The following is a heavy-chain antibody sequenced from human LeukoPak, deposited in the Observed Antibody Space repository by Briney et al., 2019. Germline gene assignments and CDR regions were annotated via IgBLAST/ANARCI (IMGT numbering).Heavy chain of an antibody. Sequence: PSETLSLTCTVSGGSLSGYYWSWIRQPPGKGLEWIGYIYYSGTTNYNPSLKSRLTISVDTSKNQFSLKLTSVAAADTAIYYCARKKRADPGFDIWGQGTMFTVSS. CDR3: ARKKRADPGFDI. J-gene: IGHJ3*02. CDR1: GGSLSGYY. CDR2: IYYSGTT. V-gene: IGHV4-59*13.